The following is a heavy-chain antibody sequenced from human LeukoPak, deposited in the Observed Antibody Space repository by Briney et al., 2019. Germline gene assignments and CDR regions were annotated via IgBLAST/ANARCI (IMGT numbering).Heavy chain of an antibody. Sequence: PSETLSLTCAVYGGSFSGYYWSWIRQPPGKGLEWIGEINHSGSTNYNPSLKSRVTISVDTSKNQFSLKLSSVTAADTAVYYCARGRGAFDIWGQGTMVTVSS. CDR1: GGSFSGYY. CDR3: ARGRGAFDI. CDR2: INHSGST. J-gene: IGHJ3*02. V-gene: IGHV4-34*01.